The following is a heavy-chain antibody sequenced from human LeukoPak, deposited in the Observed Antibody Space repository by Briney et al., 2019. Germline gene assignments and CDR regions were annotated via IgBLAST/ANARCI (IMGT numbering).Heavy chain of an antibody. J-gene: IGHJ5*02. V-gene: IGHV1-18*01. Sequence: ASVKVSCKASGYTFTSYGISWVRQAPGQGLEWMGWISAYNGNTNYAQKLQGRVTMTTDTSTSTAYMELRSLRSDDTAVYYCARGGLVSSRLKSNWFDPWGQGTLVTVSS. CDR1: GYTFTSYG. CDR3: ARGGLVSSRLKSNWFDP. D-gene: IGHD6-13*01. CDR2: ISAYNGNT.